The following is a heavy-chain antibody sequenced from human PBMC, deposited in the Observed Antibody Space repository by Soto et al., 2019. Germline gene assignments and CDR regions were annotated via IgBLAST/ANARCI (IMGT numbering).Heavy chain of an antibody. V-gene: IGHV4-4*02. CDR2: IYHSGST. J-gene: IGHJ6*02. Sequence: QVQLQESGPGLVKPSATLSLTCAVSGGSISSSNWWSWVRQPPGKGLEWIGEIYHSGSTNYNPSLKSRVTIAVDKSKNQFSLKLSSVTAADTAVYYCARDVHGDYYYYGMDVWGQGTTVTVSS. D-gene: IGHD4-17*01. CDR1: GGSISSSNW. CDR3: ARDVHGDYYYYGMDV.